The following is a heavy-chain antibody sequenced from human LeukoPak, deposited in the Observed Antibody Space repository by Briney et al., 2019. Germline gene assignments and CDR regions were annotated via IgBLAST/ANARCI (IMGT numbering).Heavy chain of an antibody. Sequence: GGSLRLSCAASGFTFSSYSMNWVRQAPGKGLEWVSSISSSSSYIYYADSVKGRFTISRDNAKNSLYLQMNSLRDEDTAVYYCARADLYCSSSGCARRAFDIWGQGTMVTVSS. CDR3: ARADLYCSSSGCARRAFDI. CDR1: GFTFSSYS. D-gene: IGHD3-22*01. J-gene: IGHJ3*02. CDR2: ISSSSSYI. V-gene: IGHV3-21*01.